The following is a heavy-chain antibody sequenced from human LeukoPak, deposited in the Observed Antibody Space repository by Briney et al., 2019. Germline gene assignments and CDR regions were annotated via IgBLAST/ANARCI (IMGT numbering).Heavy chain of an antibody. V-gene: IGHV4-39*07. CDR2: IYYSGST. CDR1: GGSISSSSYY. D-gene: IGHD6-13*01. Sequence: SETLSLTCIVTGGSISSSSYYWGWIRQPPGKGLEWIGSIYYSGSTYYNPSLKSRVTISVDTSKNQFSLKLSSVTAADTAVYYCARDPEVEAAGQTTRGAFDIWGQGTMVTVSS. J-gene: IGHJ3*02. CDR3: ARDPEVEAAGQTTRGAFDI.